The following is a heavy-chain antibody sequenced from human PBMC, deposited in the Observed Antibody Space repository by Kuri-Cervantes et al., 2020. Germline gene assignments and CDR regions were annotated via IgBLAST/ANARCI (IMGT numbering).Heavy chain of an antibody. D-gene: IGHD5/OR15-5a*01. CDR2: IRNDGKDK. J-gene: IGHJ4*02. V-gene: IGHV3-30*02. Sequence: GESLKISCAASGFIFTDYYMSWIRQAPGKGLEWVALIRNDGKDKYNADSVRGRFTISRDNSKNTVYLQVNSLGVEDTAMYFCAKRVGHYYDYWGQGTQVTVSS. CDR1: GFIFTDYY. CDR3: AKRVGHYYDY.